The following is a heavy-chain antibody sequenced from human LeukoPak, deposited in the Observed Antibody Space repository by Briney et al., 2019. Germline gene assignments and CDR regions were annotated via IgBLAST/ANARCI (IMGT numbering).Heavy chain of an antibody. CDR1: GDSLRSSSRY. J-gene: IGHJ4*02. Sequence: PSETLSLTCSVSGDSLRSSSRYWGWIRQPPGKGLEWIGSIYHRGSAYYNPSLQSRVTISVDTSKNQFSLKLSSVTAADTAVYYCARFDYGDYRPRDYWGQGTLVTVSS. D-gene: IGHD4-17*01. CDR2: IYHRGSA. V-gene: IGHV4-39*07. CDR3: ARFDYGDYRPRDY.